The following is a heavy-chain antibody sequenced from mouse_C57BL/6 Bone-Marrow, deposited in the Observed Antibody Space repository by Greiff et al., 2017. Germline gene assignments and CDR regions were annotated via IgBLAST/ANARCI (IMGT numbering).Heavy chain of an antibody. J-gene: IGHJ2*01. CDR3: ARPLNYDVGVDY. CDR1: GFTFSSYG. V-gene: IGHV5-6*01. Sequence: EVMLVESGGDLVKPGGSLKLSCAASGFTFSSYGMSWVRQTPDKRLEWVATISSGGSYTYYPDSVKGRFTISRDNAKNTLYLQMSSLKSEDTAMYYCARPLNYDVGVDYWGQGTTLTVSS. CDR2: ISSGGSYT. D-gene: IGHD2-4*01.